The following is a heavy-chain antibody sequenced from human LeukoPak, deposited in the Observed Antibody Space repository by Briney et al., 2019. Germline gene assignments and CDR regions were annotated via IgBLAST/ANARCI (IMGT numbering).Heavy chain of an antibody. V-gene: IGHV3-30*02. D-gene: IGHD3-3*01. Sequence: GSLRLSCVASGFIFSSYSMNWVRQAPGKGLEWVAFIPYDGSNKYYPDSVKGRFTISRDNSKNTLYLQMNSLRAEDTAVYYCAKEIGGSLDYWGQGTLVTVSS. CDR2: IPYDGSNK. CDR3: AKEIGGSLDY. J-gene: IGHJ4*02. CDR1: GFIFSSYS.